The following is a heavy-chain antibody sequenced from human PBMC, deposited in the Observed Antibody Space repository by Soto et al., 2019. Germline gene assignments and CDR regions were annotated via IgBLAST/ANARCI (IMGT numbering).Heavy chain of an antibody. J-gene: IGHJ4*02. CDR2: IYYSGST. CDR3: ARIPFYDTSGRSYYSDQ. V-gene: IGHV4-30-4*01. Sequence: SETLSLTCTVSGGSISSGDYYWSWIRQPPGKGLECIGYIYYSGSTYYNPALKSRVTISVDTSKNLFSLKLSSVTAADTAVYFCARIPFYDTSGRSYYSDQWGPGTLLTVSS. D-gene: IGHD3-22*01. CDR1: GGSISSGDYY.